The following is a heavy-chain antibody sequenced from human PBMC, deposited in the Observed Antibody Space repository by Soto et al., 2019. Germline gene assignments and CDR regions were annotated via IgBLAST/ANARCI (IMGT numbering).Heavy chain of an antibody. D-gene: IGHD1-26*01. CDR1: RYTFTSHG. V-gene: IGHV1-18*03. CDR3: ARLLTEGATFREDAFDL. Sequence: QVQLVQSGGDVKTPGASVKVSCTTFRYTFTSHGIAWVRPAPGQGLEWMGWISTFNGKTDYAQKFQGRVTMTADTLTSTVHMELRSLRSDDMAVYYCARLLTEGATFREDAFDLWGQGTKVTVSS. J-gene: IGHJ3*01. CDR2: ISTFNGKT.